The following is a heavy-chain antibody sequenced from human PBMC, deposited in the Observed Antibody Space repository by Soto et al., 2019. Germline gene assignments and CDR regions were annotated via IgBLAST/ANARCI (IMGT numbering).Heavy chain of an antibody. J-gene: IGHJ5*02. CDR3: AKNHRTTTSENWFDT. V-gene: IGHV1-18*01. D-gene: IGHD3-3*01. Sequence: ASVKVSCKASGYTFFTYDISWVRQAPGQGLEWMGWISTYSGDTKYAQKFQGRVTMTTDTSTTTAYLELRSLRSDDTAVYYCAKNHRTTTSENWFDTWGQGTLVTVSS. CDR1: GYTFFTYD. CDR2: ISTYSGDT.